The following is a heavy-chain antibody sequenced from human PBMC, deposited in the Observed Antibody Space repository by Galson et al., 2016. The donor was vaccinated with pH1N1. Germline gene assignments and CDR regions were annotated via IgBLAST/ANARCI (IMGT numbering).Heavy chain of an antibody. D-gene: IGHD3-16*02. CDR2: IKEDGSET. CDR3: ARAIGSRSAY. J-gene: IGHJ4*02. V-gene: IGHV3-7*01. CDR1: GFTFGNYW. Sequence: SLRLSCAASGFTFGNYWMHWVRQVPGKGLEWVANIKEDGSETYYVASVRGRFTISRGNAKNSLYLQMNSLRDEDTALYYCARAIGSRSAYWGQGTLVTVSS.